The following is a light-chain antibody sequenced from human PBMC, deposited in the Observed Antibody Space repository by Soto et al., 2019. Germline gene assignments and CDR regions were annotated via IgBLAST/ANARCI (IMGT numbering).Light chain of an antibody. J-gene: IGKJ4*01. CDR2: AAS. CDR3: QQLNSYPLT. CDR1: QSISNY. V-gene: IGKV1-39*01. Sequence: DIQMTQSPSSLSASVGDRVTITCRASQSISNYLNWYQQRPGRAPKVLLFAASSLQSGVPSRFSGSGSGTDFTLTISSLQPEDFATYSCQQLNSYPLTFGGGTKVEIK.